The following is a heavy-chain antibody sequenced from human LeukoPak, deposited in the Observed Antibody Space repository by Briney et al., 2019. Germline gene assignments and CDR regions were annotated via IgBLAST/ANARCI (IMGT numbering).Heavy chain of an antibody. V-gene: IGHV1-3*01. CDR3: AKATVITNWLDP. Sequence: ASVKVSCKASGYTFTSYAMHWVRQAPGQRLEWMGWINAGNGNTKYSQKFQGRVTITRDTSASTAYMELSSLRSEDTAVYYCAKATVITNWLDPWGQGTLVTVSS. J-gene: IGHJ5*02. CDR1: GYTFTSYA. D-gene: IGHD4-17*01. CDR2: INAGNGNT.